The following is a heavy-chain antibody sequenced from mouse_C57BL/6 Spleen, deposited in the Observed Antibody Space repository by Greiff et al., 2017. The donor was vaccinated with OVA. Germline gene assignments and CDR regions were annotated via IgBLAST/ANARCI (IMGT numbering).Heavy chain of an antibody. J-gene: IGHJ4*01. CDR3: AQLRYAMDY. V-gene: IGHV3-6*01. D-gene: IGHD1-1*01. CDR1: GYSITSGYY. Sequence: EVKLMESGPGLVKPSQSLSLTCSVTGYSITSGYYWNWIRQFPGNKLEWMGYISYDGSNNYNPSLKNRISITRDTSKNQFFLKLNSVTTEDTATYYCAQLRYAMDYWGQGTSVTVSS. CDR2: ISYDGSN.